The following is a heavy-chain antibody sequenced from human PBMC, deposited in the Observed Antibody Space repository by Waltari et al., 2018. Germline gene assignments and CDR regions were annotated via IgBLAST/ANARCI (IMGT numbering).Heavy chain of an antibody. V-gene: IGHV4-39*01. CDR3: ATYVGASVGTAAFDV. CDR1: GGPITTSLPY. CDR2: TPYSGAT. D-gene: IGHD3-16*01. Sequence: QLHLQASGPGLVEPSDTLYLTSSVSGGPITTSLPYWGWIRQPPGKGLEWTGTTPYSGATYYNPSLRSRVTISLDTSKNQFSLKLNSVTAADTAVYYCATYVGASVGTAAFDVWGQGTMVTVSS. J-gene: IGHJ3*01.